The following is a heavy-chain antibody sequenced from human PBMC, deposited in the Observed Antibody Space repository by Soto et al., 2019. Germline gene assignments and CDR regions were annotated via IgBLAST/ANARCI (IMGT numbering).Heavy chain of an antibody. CDR3: AREGPYYDILTGYYPVYYYYYGMDV. CDR1: GYTFTSYA. J-gene: IGHJ6*02. CDR2: INAGNSNT. Sequence: GASVKVSCKASGYTFTSYAMHWVRQAPGQRLEWMGWINAGNSNTKYSQKFQGRVTITRDTSASTAYIELSSLRSEDTAVYYCAREGPYYDILTGYYPVYYYYYGMDVWGQGTTVTVSS. V-gene: IGHV1-3*01. D-gene: IGHD3-9*01.